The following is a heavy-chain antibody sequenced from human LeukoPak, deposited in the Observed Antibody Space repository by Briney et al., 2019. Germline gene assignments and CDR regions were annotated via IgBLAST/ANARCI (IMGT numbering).Heavy chain of an antibody. CDR1: GFTFTSYA. CDR3: AKATLPTCGGARCYYFDN. D-gene: IGHD2-15*01. V-gene: IGHV3-23*01. CDR2: FSGSVDIT. Sequence: GGSLRLSCAASGFTFTSYAMSWVRQTPGKGLEWVSTFSGSVDITYYADSVKGRFTISRDNSKNTLDLQMNSLGAEDTAVYYCAKATLPTCGGARCYYFDNWGQGTLVTVSS. J-gene: IGHJ4*02.